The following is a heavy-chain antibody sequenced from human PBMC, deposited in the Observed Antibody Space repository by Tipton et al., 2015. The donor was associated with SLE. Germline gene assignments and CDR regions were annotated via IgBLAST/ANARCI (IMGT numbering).Heavy chain of an antibody. CDR2: LSGTGGST. V-gene: IGHV3-23*01. D-gene: IGHD2-2*01. CDR1: GFTFSSYA. CDR3: AKSRQLLSDLHY. J-gene: IGHJ4*02. Sequence: SLRLSCAASGFTFSSYAMTWVRLAPGRGLEWVSTLSGTGGSTYYADSVKGRFTISRDNSKKTLYLQLNSLRAEDTALYYCAKSRQLLSDLHYWGQGTLITVSS.